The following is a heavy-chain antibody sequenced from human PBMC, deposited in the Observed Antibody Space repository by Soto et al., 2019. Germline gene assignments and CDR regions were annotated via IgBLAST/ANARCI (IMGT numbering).Heavy chain of an antibody. CDR2: IYYTGDT. Sequence: SETLSLTCSVSSGSISSTTHYWGWIRQPPGKGLERIGSIYYTGDTYYSPSLKTRVTISVDTSQNQFSLRLSSVTAADTAVYYCARHVGYYYYMDVWGQGTTVTAP. J-gene: IGHJ6*03. CDR1: SGSISSTTHY. V-gene: IGHV4-39*01. CDR3: ARHVGYYYYMDV.